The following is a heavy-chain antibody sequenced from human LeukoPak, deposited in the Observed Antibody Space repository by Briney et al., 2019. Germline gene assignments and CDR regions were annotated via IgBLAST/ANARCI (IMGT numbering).Heavy chain of an antibody. CDR2: IKSKTDGGTT. J-gene: IGHJ3*02. CDR3: TTVGLWGFSDAFDI. CDR1: GFTFDDYT. D-gene: IGHD3-16*01. Sequence: PGGSLRLSCADSGFTFDDYTMHWVRQAPGTGPERVGRIKSKTDGGTTDYAAPVKGRFTISRDDSKNTLYLQMTSLRTEDTAVYYCTTVGLWGFSDAFDIRGQGTMVTVSS. V-gene: IGHV3-15*07.